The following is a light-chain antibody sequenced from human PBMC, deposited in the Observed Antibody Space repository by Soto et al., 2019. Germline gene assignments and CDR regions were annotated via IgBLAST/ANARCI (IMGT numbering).Light chain of an antibody. CDR3: QSYGGNPLPV. CDR1: SGSIASNH. J-gene: IGLJ7*01. Sequence: NFMLTQAHSVSECPGKTVTISCSGSSGSIASNHVQWYQQRPGSAPTTSIYEDKKRPSGVPDRFSGSIDSSSNSASLAIPVLKTANEAAYFCQSYGGNPLPVLGRGTPLTL. CDR2: EDK. V-gene: IGLV6-57*02.